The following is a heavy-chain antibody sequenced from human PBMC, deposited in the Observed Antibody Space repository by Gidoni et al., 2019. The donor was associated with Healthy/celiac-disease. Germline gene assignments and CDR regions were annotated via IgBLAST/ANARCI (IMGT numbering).Heavy chain of an antibody. J-gene: IGHJ4*02. V-gene: IGHV1-69*01. CDR2: IIPIFVTA. CDR3: AREHVRSRGYDFWSGYYKGLDY. Sequence: QVQLVQSGAEVKKPGSSVKVSCKASGGTFSSYAISWVRQAPGPGLEWMGGIIPIFVTANYAQKFQGRVTITADESTSTAYMELSSLRSEDTAVYYCAREHVRSRGYDFWSGYYKGLDYWGQGTLVTVSS. D-gene: IGHD3-3*01. CDR1: GGTFSSYA.